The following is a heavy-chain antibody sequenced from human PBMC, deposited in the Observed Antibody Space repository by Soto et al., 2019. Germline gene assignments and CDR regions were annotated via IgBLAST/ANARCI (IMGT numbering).Heavy chain of an antibody. J-gene: IGHJ6*02. Sequence: ASVNVSCKASGGTFSSYAISWVRQAPGQGLEWMGGIIPIFGTANYAQKFQGRVTITADESTSTAYMELSSLRSEDTAVYYCAIPSHPPIVVVVAAPNENRYYGMDVWGQGTTVTVSS. CDR2: IIPIFGTA. CDR1: GGTFSSYA. CDR3: AIPSHPPIVVVVAAPNENRYYGMDV. D-gene: IGHD2-15*01. V-gene: IGHV1-69*13.